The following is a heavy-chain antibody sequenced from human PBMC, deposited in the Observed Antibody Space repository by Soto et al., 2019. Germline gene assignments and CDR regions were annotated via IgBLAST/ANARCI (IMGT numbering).Heavy chain of an antibody. D-gene: IGHD3-22*01. J-gene: IGHJ3*02. CDR1: AGSGRTGRSY. Sequence: SQSLDLLCTVSAGSGRTGRSYGSWILQTAGKALEWIGHIYYIGSTNYNPHLQTRVTISLVTSQTQFTLKPSSVTAGETAVCDGARDTYYYDSRGYYYVNAFDIWGQGTMVTVSS. CDR3: ARDTYYYDSRGYYYVNAFDI. V-gene: IGHV4-61*10. CDR2: IYYIGST.